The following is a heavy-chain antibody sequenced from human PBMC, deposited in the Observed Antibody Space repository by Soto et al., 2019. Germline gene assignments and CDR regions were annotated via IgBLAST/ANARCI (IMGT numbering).Heavy chain of an antibody. CDR2: ISYDGSNK. J-gene: IGHJ4*02. V-gene: IGHV3-30*04. CDR1: GFTFSSYA. D-gene: IGHD3-22*01. CDR3: ARDGYYYDSSGYRGYFDY. Sequence: GGSLRLSCAASGFTFSSYAMQWVRQAPGKGLEWVAVISYDGSNKYYADSVKGRFTISRDNSKNTLYLQMNSLRAEDTAVYYCARDGYYYDSSGYRGYFDYGGQGTLVTVSS.